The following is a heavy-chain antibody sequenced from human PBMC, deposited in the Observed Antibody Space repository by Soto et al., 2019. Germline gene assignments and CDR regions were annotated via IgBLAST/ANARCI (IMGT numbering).Heavy chain of an antibody. J-gene: IGHJ5*02. CDR2: IYPGDADI. Sequence: PGESLKISCKGSGYRFTSFWIGWVRQMPGKGLEWLGIIYPGDADIRYTPSFQGQVTMSADKSISTAYLQWSSLKASDTAIYYCARGIEMARIGWFDPWGQGTRVTVSP. CDR1: GYRFTSFW. CDR3: ARGIEMARIGWFDP. D-gene: IGHD5-12*01. V-gene: IGHV5-51*01.